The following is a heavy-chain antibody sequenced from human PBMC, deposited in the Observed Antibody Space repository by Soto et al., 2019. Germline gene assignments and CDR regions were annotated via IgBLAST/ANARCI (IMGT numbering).Heavy chain of an antibody. CDR3: ARIPRYSFPTSDDLDS. Sequence: QVQLVQSGAEVRKPGSSVQVSCKASGGTFYTYTFSWVRQAPGQGLEWMGSITPFYPTTNYAEKFQGRLTVTADGSTNTAYMELNSLTSDDTAVYYCARIPRYSFPTSDDLDSWGQGTLVTVSS. V-gene: IGHV1-69*15. CDR1: GGTFYTYT. J-gene: IGHJ4*02. D-gene: IGHD5-18*01. CDR2: ITPFYPTT.